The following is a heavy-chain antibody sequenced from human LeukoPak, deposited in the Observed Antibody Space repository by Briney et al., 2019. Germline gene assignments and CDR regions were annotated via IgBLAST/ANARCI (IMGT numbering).Heavy chain of an antibody. V-gene: IGHV4-39*01. CDR1: GGSISSSSYY. Sequence: PSETLSLTCTVSGGSISSSSYYWGWIRHPPGKGLEWIGSIYYSGSTYYNPSLKSRVTISVDTSKNQFSLKLSSVTAADTAVYYCASQRGDFDYWGQGTLVTVSS. D-gene: IGHD3-16*01. J-gene: IGHJ4*02. CDR2: IYYSGST. CDR3: ASQRGDFDY.